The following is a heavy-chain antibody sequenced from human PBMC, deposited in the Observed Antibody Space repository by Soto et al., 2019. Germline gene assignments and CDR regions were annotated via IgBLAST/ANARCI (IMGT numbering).Heavy chain of an antibody. D-gene: IGHD3-22*01. CDR3: WCEHDSSGYYMGEIGYFDY. V-gene: IGHV3-15*07. CDR1: GFTFSNAW. Sequence: GGSLRLSCAASGFTFSNAWMNWVRQAPGKGLEWVGRIKSKTDGGTTDYAAPVKGRFTISRDDSKNTLYLQMNSLKTEDTAVYYCWCEHDSSGYYMGEIGYFDYWGQGTLVTVSS. CDR2: IKSKTDGGTT. J-gene: IGHJ4*02.